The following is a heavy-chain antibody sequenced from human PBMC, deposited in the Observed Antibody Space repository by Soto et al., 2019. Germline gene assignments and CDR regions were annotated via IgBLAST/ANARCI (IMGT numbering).Heavy chain of an antibody. CDR1: TFTFTDSA. CDR2: ISGSGGTT. CDR3: ATISDRGIAAALDS. V-gene: IGHV3-23*01. J-gene: IGHJ4*02. D-gene: IGHD6-13*01. Sequence: EVQLLESGGGLVRPGGSLRLSCVASTFTFTDSAMSWVRQAPGEGLEWVSGISGSGGTTYYAESVKGRFSISRDNSKNTLYLHLNNLRVEDTAIYYCATISDRGIAAALDSWGQGTLVTVSS.